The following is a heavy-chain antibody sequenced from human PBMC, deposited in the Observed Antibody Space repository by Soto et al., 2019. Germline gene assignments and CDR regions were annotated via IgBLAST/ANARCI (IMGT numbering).Heavy chain of an antibody. J-gene: IGHJ1*01. CDR3: AKGLYSSGWYEYFQH. D-gene: IGHD6-19*01. V-gene: IGHV3-9*01. CDR2: ISWNSGSI. Sequence: EVQLVESGGGLVQPGRSLRLSCAASGFTFDDYAMHWVRQAPGKGLEWVSGISWNSGSIGYADSVKGRFTISRDNAKNSLYLQMNSLRAEDTALYYCAKGLYSSGWYEYFQHWGLGTLVTVSS. CDR1: GFTFDDYA.